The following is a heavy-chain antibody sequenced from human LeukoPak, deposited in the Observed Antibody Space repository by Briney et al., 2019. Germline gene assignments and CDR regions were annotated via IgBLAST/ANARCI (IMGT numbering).Heavy chain of an antibody. V-gene: IGHV3-66*01. CDR2: IYSGGST. D-gene: IGHD1-26*01. CDR1: GFTVSSNY. CDR3: ARAVIVGATNFDY. J-gene: IGHJ4*02. Sequence: PGGSLRLSCAASGFTVSSNYMSWVRQAPGKGLEWVSVIYSGGSTYYADSAKGRFTISRDNSKNTLYLQMNSLRAEDTAVYYCARAVIVGATNFDYWGQGTLVTVSS.